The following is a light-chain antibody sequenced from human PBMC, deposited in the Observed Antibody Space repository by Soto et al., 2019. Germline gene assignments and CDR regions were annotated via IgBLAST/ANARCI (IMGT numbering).Light chain of an antibody. CDR1: SSTIGDFNS. J-gene: IGLJ2*01. CDR3: SSYAGSNCL. CDR2: EVN. V-gene: IGLV2-8*01. Sequence: QSALTQPPSASGSPGQSVTISCTGTSSTIGDFNSVSWYQHHPDKAPKLVIYEVNKRPSGVPDRFSGSKPGNTASLTVSGLQAEDEADYYCSSYAGSNCLFGGGTKLTVL.